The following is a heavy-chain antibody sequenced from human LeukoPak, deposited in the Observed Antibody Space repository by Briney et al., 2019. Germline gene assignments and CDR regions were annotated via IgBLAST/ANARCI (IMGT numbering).Heavy chain of an antibody. CDR1: GFTFRDYP. CDR3: AKDRFCSGGTCYSNAFDI. J-gene: IGHJ3*02. V-gene: IGHV3-64*04. Sequence: GGSLRLSCSASGFTFRDYPIHWVRQAPGEGLQYVSAISSAGGTTYYADSVKGRFTISRDNSKNTLYLQMNSLRAEDTGVYYCAKDRFCSGGTCYSNAFDIWGQGTMVTVSS. D-gene: IGHD2-15*01. CDR2: ISSAGGTT.